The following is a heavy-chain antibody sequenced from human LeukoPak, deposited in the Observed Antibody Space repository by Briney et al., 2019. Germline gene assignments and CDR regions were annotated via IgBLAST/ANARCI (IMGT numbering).Heavy chain of an antibody. V-gene: IGHV4-59*01. J-gene: IGHJ4*02. CDR1: GGSISSYY. CDR3: ARDRAGQLDY. CDR2: IYDIGST. D-gene: IGHD3-10*01. Sequence: SETLSLTCTVSGGSISSYYWSWIRQPPGKGLEWIGNIYDIGSTNYNPSLKSRVTISVDTSKSQFSLRLSSVTAADTAVYYCARDRAGQLDYWGQGTLVTVSS.